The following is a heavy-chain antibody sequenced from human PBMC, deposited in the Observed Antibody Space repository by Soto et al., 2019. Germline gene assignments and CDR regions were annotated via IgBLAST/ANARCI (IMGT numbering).Heavy chain of an antibody. V-gene: IGHV3-21*01. Sequence: PGGSLRLSCAASGFTFSNDAMNWVLQAPGKGLEWVSSISSGSSFISYADSVKGRFTISRDNANKSLHLEMNSLRAEDTALYYCAREGVPNYDYWSGDASDLWGHGTMVTVSS. J-gene: IGHJ3*01. CDR1: GFTFSNDA. CDR2: ISSGSSFI. D-gene: IGHD3-3*01. CDR3: AREGVPNYDYWSGDASDL.